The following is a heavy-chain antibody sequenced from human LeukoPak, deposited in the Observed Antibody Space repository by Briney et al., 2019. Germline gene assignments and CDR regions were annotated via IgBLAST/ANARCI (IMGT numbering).Heavy chain of an antibody. CDR3: AKDPSSGYYFDY. D-gene: IGHD3-22*01. J-gene: IGHJ4*02. CDR2: ISGSGGST. V-gene: IGHV3-23*01. Sequence: GGSLRLSCAASGFTFSSYAMSWVRQAPGKGLEWVSAISGSGGSTHYADSVKGRFTISRDNSKNTLYLQMNSLRAEDTAVYYCAKDPSSGYYFDYWGQGTLVTVSS. CDR1: GFTFSSYA.